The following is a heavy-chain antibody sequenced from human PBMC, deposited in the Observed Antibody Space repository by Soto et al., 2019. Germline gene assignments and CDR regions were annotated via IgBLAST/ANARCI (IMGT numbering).Heavy chain of an antibody. D-gene: IGHD6-13*01. CDR3: AIAAAGTEVGWFDP. Sequence: GGSLRLSCAASGFTFSSYGMHWVRQAPGKGLEWVAVISYDGSNKYYADSVKGRFTISRDNSKNTLYLQMNSLRAEDTAVYYCAIAAAGTEVGWFDPWGQGTLVTVSS. J-gene: IGHJ5*02. V-gene: IGHV3-30*03. CDR2: ISYDGSNK. CDR1: GFTFSSYG.